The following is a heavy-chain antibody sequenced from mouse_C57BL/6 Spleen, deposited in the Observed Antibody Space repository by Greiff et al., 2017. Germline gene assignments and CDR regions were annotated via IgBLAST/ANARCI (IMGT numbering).Heavy chain of an antibody. Sequence: QVQLQQPGAELVKPGASVKMSCKASGYTFTSYWITWVKQRPGQGLEWIGDIYPGSGSTNYNEKFKSKATLTVDTSSSTAYMQLSSLTSEDSAVYYCADGRNWDGGFDYWGQGTTLTVSS. V-gene: IGHV1-55*01. CDR2: IYPGSGST. J-gene: IGHJ2*01. D-gene: IGHD4-1*01. CDR1: GYTFTSYW. CDR3: ADGRNWDGGFDY.